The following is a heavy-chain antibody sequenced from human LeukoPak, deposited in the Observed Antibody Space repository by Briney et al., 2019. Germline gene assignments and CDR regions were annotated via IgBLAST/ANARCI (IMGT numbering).Heavy chain of an antibody. CDR2: INHSGNA. CDR1: GFTFSDYY. CDR3: ARGQGTVTTH. V-gene: IGHV4-34*01. J-gene: IGHJ4*02. Sequence: GSLRLSCAASGFTFSDYYMSWIRQPPGKGLEWIGEINHSGNANYNPSLKSRVTISLDMSENHFSLKLTSVTAADTAVYYCARGQGTVTTHWGQGTLVTVSS. D-gene: IGHD4-17*01.